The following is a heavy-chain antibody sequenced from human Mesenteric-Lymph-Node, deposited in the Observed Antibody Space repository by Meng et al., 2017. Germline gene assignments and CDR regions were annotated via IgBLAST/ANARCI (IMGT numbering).Heavy chain of an antibody. CDR2: IIPIFGTA. J-gene: IGHJ4*02. CDR3: ALQMYDRLNYFDY. V-gene: IGHV1-69*05. Sequence: SVKVSCKASGYTFTSYYMHWVRQAPGQGLEWMGGIIPIFGTANYAQKFQGRVTITTDESTSTAYMELSSLRSEDTAVYYCALQMYDRLNYFDYWGQGTLVTVSS. D-gene: IGHD3-22*01. CDR1: GYTFTSYY.